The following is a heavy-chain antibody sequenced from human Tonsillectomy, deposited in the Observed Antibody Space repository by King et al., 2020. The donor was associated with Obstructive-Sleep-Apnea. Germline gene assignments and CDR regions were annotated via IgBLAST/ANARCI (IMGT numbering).Heavy chain of an antibody. V-gene: IGHV4-39*01. CDR3: ARLTYNYGSGSYPWFDP. CDR1: GDSISSSSYL. J-gene: IGHJ5*02. CDR2: IYYSGTT. Sequence: QLQESGPGLVKPSETLSLTCTVSGDSISSSSYLWGWIRQAPGQGLECIGGIYYSGTTYYNPSLKSRVTISVDTSKNQFSLKFSSVTAADTAVYYCARLTYNYGSGSYPWFDPWGQGTLVTVSS. D-gene: IGHD3-10*01.